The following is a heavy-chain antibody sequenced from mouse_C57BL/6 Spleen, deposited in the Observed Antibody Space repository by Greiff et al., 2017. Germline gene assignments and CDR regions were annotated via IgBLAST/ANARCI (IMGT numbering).Heavy chain of an antibody. CDR2: IDPSASYT. CDR3: ARSGGWLLDY. V-gene: IGHV1-69*02. Sequence: VQLQQPGAELVKPGASVKLSCKASGYTFTSYWMHWVKQRPGRGLEWIGVIDPSASYTNYNQQFKGKATLTVDTSSSTAYMQLSSLTSEDSAVYYCARSGGWLLDYWGQGTTLTVSS. D-gene: IGHD2-3*01. J-gene: IGHJ2*01. CDR1: GYTFTSYW.